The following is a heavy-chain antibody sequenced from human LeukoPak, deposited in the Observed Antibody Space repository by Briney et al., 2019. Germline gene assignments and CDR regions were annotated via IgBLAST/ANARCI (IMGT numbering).Heavy chain of an antibody. D-gene: IGHD4-17*01. V-gene: IGHV1-2*02. CDR3: ARDYGDYALYFDY. J-gene: IGHJ4*02. CDR1: GYTFTDYY. CDR2: INPNSGGT. Sequence: ASVKVSCKTSGYTFTDYYMHWVRQAPGQGLEWMGWINPNSGGTNSAQKFQGRVTMTRDTSISTAYMELSRLRSDDTAVYYCARDYGDYALYFDYWGQGTLVTVSS.